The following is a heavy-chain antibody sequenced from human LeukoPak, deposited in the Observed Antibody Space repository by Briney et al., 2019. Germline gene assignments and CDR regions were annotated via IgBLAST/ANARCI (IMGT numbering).Heavy chain of an antibody. J-gene: IGHJ3*02. Sequence: QASETLSLTCTVSGGSISSNYWSWIRQPAGKGLEWIGRISTGGSTNYNPSLKSRVTISVDTSKNQFSLKLSSVTAADTAVYYCARDGRAYYYDSSGYYYEASDAFDIWGQGTMVTVSS. D-gene: IGHD3-22*01. CDR2: ISTGGST. CDR1: GGSISSNY. CDR3: ARDGRAYYYDSSGYYYEASDAFDI. V-gene: IGHV4-4*07.